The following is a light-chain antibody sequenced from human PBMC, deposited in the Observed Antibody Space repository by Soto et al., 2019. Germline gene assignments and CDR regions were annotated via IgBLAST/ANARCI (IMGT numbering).Light chain of an antibody. CDR3: QSFDTSLSGSVV. V-gene: IGLV1-40*01. CDR2: RFN. J-gene: IGLJ2*01. CDR1: SSNIGAGHD. Sequence: QSVLTQPPSVSGAPGQRVTISCTGSSSNIGAGHDVHWYQHSPGTAPKLLIYRFNNRPSGVPDRFSGSKSGTSASLAISGLQAEDEADYYGQSFDTSLSGSVVFGGGTKVTVL.